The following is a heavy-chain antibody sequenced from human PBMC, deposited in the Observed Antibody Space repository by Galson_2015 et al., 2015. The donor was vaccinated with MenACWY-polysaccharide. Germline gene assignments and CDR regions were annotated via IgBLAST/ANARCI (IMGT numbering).Heavy chain of an antibody. D-gene: IGHD2-2*01. CDR1: GFTFSSYW. V-gene: IGHV3-74*01. J-gene: IGHJ4*02. CDR2: INSDGSST. CDR3: ARGYCSSTSCYAIFDY. Sequence: SLRLSCAASGFTFSSYWMHWVRQAPGKGLVWVSRINSDGSSTSYADSVKGRFTISRDNAKNTLYLKMNSLRAEDTAVYYCARGYCSSTSCYAIFDYWGQGTLVTVSS.